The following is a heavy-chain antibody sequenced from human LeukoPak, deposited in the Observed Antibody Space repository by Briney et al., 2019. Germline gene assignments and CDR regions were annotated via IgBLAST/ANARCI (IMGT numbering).Heavy chain of an antibody. CDR3: ARVGDYSSGWIGTFDI. CDR2: INPNSGGA. Sequence: PAASVKVSCTASGYTFSGYYIYWVRQAPGQGLEWMGWINPNSGGAMYAHMLQGRVTMTRDTSISTAYIEVSRLRSDDTAVYYCARVGDYSSGWIGTFDIWGQGTMVTASS. CDR1: GYTFSGYY. J-gene: IGHJ3*02. D-gene: IGHD6-25*01. V-gene: IGHV1-2*02.